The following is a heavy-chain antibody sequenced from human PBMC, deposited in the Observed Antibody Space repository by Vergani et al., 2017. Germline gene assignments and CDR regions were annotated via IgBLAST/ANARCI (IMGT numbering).Heavy chain of an antibody. CDR2: ISYDGSNK. J-gene: IGHJ5*02. V-gene: IGHV3-30*18. CDR3: AKEDGRWIQGGDPRFDP. CDR1: GFTFTAHG. Sequence: VQLLESGGGSAQPGESLRLSCVASGFTFTAHGLNWVRQAPGKGLEWVAVISYDGSNKYYADSVKGRFTISRDNSKNTLYLQMNSLRAEDTAVYYCAKEDGRWIQGGDPRFDPWGQGTLVTVSS. D-gene: IGHD5-24*01.